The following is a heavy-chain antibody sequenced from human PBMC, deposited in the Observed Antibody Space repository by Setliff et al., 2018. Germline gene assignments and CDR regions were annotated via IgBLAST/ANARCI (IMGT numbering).Heavy chain of an antibody. Sequence: GGSLRLSCAASGFTFTSYSMNWVRQTPGKGLEWVSTISGSGDSTYYADSVRGRFTISRDNSKNSLFLQMTSLRAEDTAVYYCAKPQVELRWGFESWGQGTPVTVSS. CDR1: GFTFTSYS. CDR3: AKPQVELRWGFES. J-gene: IGHJ4*02. V-gene: IGHV3-23*01. CDR2: ISGSGDST. D-gene: IGHD1-7*01.